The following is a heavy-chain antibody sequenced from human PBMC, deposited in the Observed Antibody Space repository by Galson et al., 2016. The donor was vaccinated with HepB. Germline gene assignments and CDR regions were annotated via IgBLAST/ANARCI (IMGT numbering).Heavy chain of an antibody. J-gene: IGHJ6*02. V-gene: IGHV3-49*03. CDR3: TRDRVLTAAGYYYGMDV. CDR2: IRSKAYGGTT. CDR1: GFTFGDYA. Sequence: SLRLSCAASGFTFGDYAMGWFRQAPGKGLEWVGFIRSKAYGGTTEYAASVKGRFTISSDDSKSIAYLQMNSLKTEDTAVYYCTRDRVLTAAGYYYGMDVWGQGTTVTVSS. D-gene: IGHD4/OR15-4a*01.